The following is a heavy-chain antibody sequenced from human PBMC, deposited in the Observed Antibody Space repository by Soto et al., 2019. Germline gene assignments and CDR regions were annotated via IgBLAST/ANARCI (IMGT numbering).Heavy chain of an antibody. Sequence: ASVKVSCKASGYTFTSYGISWVRQAPGQGLEWMGWISAYNGNTNYAQKLQGRVTMTTDTSTSTTYMELRSLKSDDTGVDYCAREPRGYSGYGGDAFDNWGQGTMVTVSS. CDR3: AREPRGYSGYGGDAFDN. CDR1: GYTFTSYG. J-gene: IGHJ3*02. D-gene: IGHD5-12*01. CDR2: ISAYNGNT. V-gene: IGHV1-18*01.